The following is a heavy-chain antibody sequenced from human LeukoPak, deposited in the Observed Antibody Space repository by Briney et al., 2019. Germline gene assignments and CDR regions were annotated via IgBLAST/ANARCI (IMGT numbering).Heavy chain of an antibody. D-gene: IGHD3-10*01. V-gene: IGHV3-7*01. CDR2: IKHDGSEK. CDR1: GFTFSNYW. CDR3: TRERGSGSYHPFDP. Sequence: GGSLRLSCAGSGFTFSNYWMSWVRQAPGKGLQWVANIKHDGSEKYYVESVRGRFTISRDNAKNSMYLQMNSLRAEDTATYYCTRERGSGSYHPFDPWGQGTLVTVSS. J-gene: IGHJ5*02.